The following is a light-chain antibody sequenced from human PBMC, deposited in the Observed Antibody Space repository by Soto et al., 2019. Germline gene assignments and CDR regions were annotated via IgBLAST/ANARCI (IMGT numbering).Light chain of an antibody. V-gene: IGLV2-8*02. J-gene: IGLJ1*01. Sequence: LTHPLSATSLPVQSLTITCTGTSSDVGGYNFVAWYQQHPGKAPKLMISEVSKRPSGVPDRFSGSKSGNTASLTVSGLQAEDEADYYCSSYAGSNIFVFGTGTKATVL. CDR1: SSDVGGYNF. CDR3: SSYAGSNIFV. CDR2: EVS.